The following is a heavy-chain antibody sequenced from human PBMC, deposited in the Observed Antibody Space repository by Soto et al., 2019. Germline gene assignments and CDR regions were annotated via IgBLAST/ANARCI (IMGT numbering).Heavy chain of an antibody. J-gene: IGHJ6*02. CDR2: IHYSGST. CDR3: ARFTGMVNSYHYYGLDV. Sequence: QVQLQESGPGLVKPSQTLSLTCSVSGGSISSAGYYWSWIRQHPGKGLEGIGYIHYSGSTYYNPSLESRVTISVDTSKNEFSLNLSSMTAADTAVYYCARFTGMVNSYHYYGLDVWSQGTTVTVSS. CDR1: GGSISSAGYY. D-gene: IGHD5-18*01. V-gene: IGHV4-31*03.